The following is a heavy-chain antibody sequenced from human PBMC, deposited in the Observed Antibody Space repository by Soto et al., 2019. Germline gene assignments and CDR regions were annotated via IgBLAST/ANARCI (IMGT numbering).Heavy chain of an antibody. V-gene: IGHV1-69*12. D-gene: IGHD3-22*01. J-gene: IGHJ6*02. CDR3: ATEGDGSGSYYYGMDV. CDR1: GGTFSSYA. Sequence: QVQLVQSGAEVKKPGSSVKVSCKASGGTFSSYAITWVRQAPGQGLEWMGGIIPIFGTANYAQKFQGRVTITADESTITAYMELSSLRSEDTAVYYCATEGDGSGSYYYGMDVWGQGTTVTVSS. CDR2: IIPIFGTA.